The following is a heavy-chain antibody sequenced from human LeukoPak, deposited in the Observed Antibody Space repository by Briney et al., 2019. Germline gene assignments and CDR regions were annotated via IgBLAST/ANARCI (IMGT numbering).Heavy chain of an antibody. CDR1: GYTFTSYA. Sequence: ASVKVSCKASGYTFTSYAMHWVRQAPGQRLEWMGWINAGNGNTKYSQKFQGRVTITRDTSASTAYMELSSLRSEDTAVYYCARVVVVPAATGYYYYYMDVWGKGTTVTVSS. J-gene: IGHJ6*03. D-gene: IGHD2-2*01. V-gene: IGHV1-3*01. CDR2: INAGNGNT. CDR3: ARVVVVPAATGYYYYYMDV.